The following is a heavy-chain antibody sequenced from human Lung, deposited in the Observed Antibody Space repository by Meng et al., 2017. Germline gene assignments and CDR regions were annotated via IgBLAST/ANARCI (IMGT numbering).Heavy chain of an antibody. J-gene: IGHJ4*02. D-gene: IGHD4-11*01. CDR1: GGSFSVYS. CDR3: ARGPTTMAHDFDY. Sequence: QVQLQLWGAGLLKPSETLSLSCAVSGGSFSVYSWSWICQSPGKGLEWIGEINHSGSNNYNPSLESRATISVVTSQNNLSLKLSYVTAADSAVYYCARGPTTMAHDFDYWGQGTLVTVSS. CDR2: INHSGSN. V-gene: IGHV4-34*01.